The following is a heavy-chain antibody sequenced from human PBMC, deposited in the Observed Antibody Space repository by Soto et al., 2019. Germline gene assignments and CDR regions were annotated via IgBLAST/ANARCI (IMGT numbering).Heavy chain of an antibody. CDR3: ARGWLSWLRSGHYYYYMDV. Sequence: QVQLVQSGAEVKKPGASVKVSCKASGYTFTSYGISWVRQAPGQGLEWMGWISAYNGNTNYAQKLQGRVSMTTDTSTSTAYMELRSLRSDDTAVYYCARGWLSWLRSGHYYYYMDVWGKGTTVTVSS. CDR1: GYTFTSYG. J-gene: IGHJ6*03. CDR2: ISAYNGNT. D-gene: IGHD5-12*01. V-gene: IGHV1-18*01.